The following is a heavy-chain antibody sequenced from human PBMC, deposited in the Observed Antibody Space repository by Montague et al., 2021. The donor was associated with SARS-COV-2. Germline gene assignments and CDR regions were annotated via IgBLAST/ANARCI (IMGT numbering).Heavy chain of an antibody. Sequence: SETLSLTCTVSGGSISSYYWSWIRQPPGKGLEWIGYIYYSGSTNXNPSLKSRVTISVDTSKNQFSLKLSSVTAADTAVYYYARVSRITIFGVVGWFDPWGQGTLVTVSS. V-gene: IGHV4-59*01. CDR1: GGSISSYY. CDR3: ARVSRITIFGVVGWFDP. D-gene: IGHD3-3*01. J-gene: IGHJ5*02. CDR2: IYYSGST.